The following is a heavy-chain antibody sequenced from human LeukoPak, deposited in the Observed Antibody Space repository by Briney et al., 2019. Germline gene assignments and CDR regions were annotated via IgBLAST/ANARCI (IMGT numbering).Heavy chain of an antibody. V-gene: IGHV4-59*01. Sequence: SETLSLICTVSGGSISSYYWSWIRQPPGKGLEWIGYIYYSGSTNYNPSLKSRVTISVDTSKNQFSLKLSSVTAADTAVYYCARDRSAAFDIWGQGTMVTVSS. CDR2: IYYSGST. CDR3: ARDRSAAFDI. CDR1: GGSISSYY. J-gene: IGHJ3*02.